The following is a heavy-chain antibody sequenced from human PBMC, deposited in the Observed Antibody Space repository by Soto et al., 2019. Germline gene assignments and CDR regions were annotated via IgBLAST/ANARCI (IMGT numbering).Heavy chain of an antibody. Sequence: EVQLVESGGGLVQPGESLRLSCTAFGFTLSGYWMHWVRQTPGKGLEWISRISSDGSNTFYADSVKDRFTISRDNTKNPLDLQMNRLRAEDTAVYYCTRSDWFDRWGQGTLVNVSS. V-gene: IGHV3-74*01. CDR2: ISSDGSNT. CDR1: GFTLSGYW. J-gene: IGHJ5*02. CDR3: TRSDWFDR.